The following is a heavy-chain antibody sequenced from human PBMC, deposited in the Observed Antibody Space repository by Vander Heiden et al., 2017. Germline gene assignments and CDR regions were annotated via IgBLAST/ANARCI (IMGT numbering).Heavy chain of an antibody. CDR3: ARDFGVVNQIDY. J-gene: IGHJ4*02. D-gene: IGHD3-3*01. V-gene: IGHV3-23*01. Sequence: EVQLLESGGGVVQPGGSLRVSCAASGFMFSDYSMSWVRQAPGKGLGWVSGFGGSDGRTSYADSVMGRFTMSRDNSKNTLYLQMSSLRVEDTAIYYCARDFGVVNQIDYWGQGTLVTVSS. CDR2: FGGSDGRT. CDR1: GFMFSDYS.